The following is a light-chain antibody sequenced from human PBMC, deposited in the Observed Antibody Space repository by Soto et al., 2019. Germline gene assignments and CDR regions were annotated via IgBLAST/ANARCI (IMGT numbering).Light chain of an antibody. Sequence: DIQMTQSPSTLSASVGDRVTITCRASQSISSWLAWYQQKPGKAPKLLIYDAYSLESGVPSRFSGSGSGTEFTLTISSLQPDEFATYYCQQYNSYPYTFGQGTKLEIK. CDR1: QSISSW. CDR3: QQYNSYPYT. J-gene: IGKJ2*01. CDR2: DAY. V-gene: IGKV1-5*01.